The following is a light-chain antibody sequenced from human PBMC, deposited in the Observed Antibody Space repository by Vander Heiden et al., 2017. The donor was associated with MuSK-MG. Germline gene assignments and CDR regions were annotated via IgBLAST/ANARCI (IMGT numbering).Light chain of an antibody. CDR1: SSDIGGYPY. V-gene: IGLV2-11*01. Sequence: QSALAQPPSVSGSPGQSVTISCTGSSSDIGGYPYVSWSQPHPGQAPNLMIYDITERASGVPALSSGSPSGNTASPAISGLQAEDEDDYYCCAHAGTAIFGGGTKLTVL. CDR3: CAHAGTAI. J-gene: IGLJ2*01. CDR2: DIT.